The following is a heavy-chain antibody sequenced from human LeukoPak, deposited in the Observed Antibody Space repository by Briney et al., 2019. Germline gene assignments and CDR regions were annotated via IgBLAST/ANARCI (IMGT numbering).Heavy chain of an antibody. Sequence: PGGSLRLSCAASGFTVSSNYMSWVRQAPGKGLEWVSVIYSGGSTYYADSVKGRFTISRDNFKNTLYLQMNSLRAEDTAVYYCATSRNYYDSSGYFRRGEYYFDYWGQGTLVTVSS. V-gene: IGHV3-53*01. CDR1: GFTVSSNY. CDR3: ATSRNYYDSSGYFRRGEYYFDY. J-gene: IGHJ4*02. D-gene: IGHD3-22*01. CDR2: IYSGGST.